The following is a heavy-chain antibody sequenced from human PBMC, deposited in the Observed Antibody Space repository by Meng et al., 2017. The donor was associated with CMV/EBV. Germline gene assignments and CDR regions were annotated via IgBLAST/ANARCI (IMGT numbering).Heavy chain of an antibody. Sequence: GESLKISCAASGFTFSSYSMNWVRQAPGKGLEWVSSISSSSSYIYYADSVKGRFTISRDNAKNSLYLQMNSLRAEDTAVYYCARSTKVVVPAAIHYYYGMDVRGQGTTVTVSS. V-gene: IGHV3-21*01. CDR3: ARSTKVVVPAAIHYYYGMDV. D-gene: IGHD2-2*01. J-gene: IGHJ6*02. CDR1: GFTFSSYS. CDR2: ISSSSSYI.